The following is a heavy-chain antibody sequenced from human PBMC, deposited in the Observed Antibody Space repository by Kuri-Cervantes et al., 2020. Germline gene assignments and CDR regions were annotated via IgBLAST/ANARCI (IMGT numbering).Heavy chain of an antibody. J-gene: IGHJ4*02. D-gene: IGHD6-13*01. CDR3: ARATYSSSSEGY. CDR2: ISSSSSYI. Sequence: GGPLRLSCAASGFTFSSYSMNWVRQAPGKGLEWVSSISSSSSYIYYADSVKGRFTISRDNAKNSLYLQMNSLRAEDTAVYYCARATYSSSSEGYWGQGTLVTVSS. V-gene: IGHV3-21*01. CDR1: GFTFSSYS.